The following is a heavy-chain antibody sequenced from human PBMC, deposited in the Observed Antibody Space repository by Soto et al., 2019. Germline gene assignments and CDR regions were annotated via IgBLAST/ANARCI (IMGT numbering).Heavy chain of an antibody. CDR1: GFIFSDFA. CDR2: VSVYGGST. Sequence: PGGSLRLSCAASGFIFSDFAMSWVRQTPGKGLEWVSAVSVYGGSTHYSDAVKGRFTISRDNSRDTLFLQMNSLRAEDTAVYYCASSRAGDWYWYFDLWGRGTLVTVSS. CDR3: ASSRAGDWYWYFDL. V-gene: IGHV3-23*01. D-gene: IGHD2-21*01. J-gene: IGHJ2*01.